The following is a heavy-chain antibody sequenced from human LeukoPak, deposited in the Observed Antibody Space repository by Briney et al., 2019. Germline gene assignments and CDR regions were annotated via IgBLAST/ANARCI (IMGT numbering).Heavy chain of an antibody. V-gene: IGHV3-23*01. D-gene: IGHD5-18*01. J-gene: IGHJ4*02. CDR3: AGRPTGYSSGYIH. CDR1: GITFSNYA. CDR2: ISGSAHKI. Sequence: GGSLRLSCVASGITFSNYAVSWVRKAPEKGLDWVSVISGSAHKIRYADSVKGRFTISRDNSENIVYLQMNNLRVEDTAVYYCAGRPTGYSSGYIHWGQGTLVTVSS.